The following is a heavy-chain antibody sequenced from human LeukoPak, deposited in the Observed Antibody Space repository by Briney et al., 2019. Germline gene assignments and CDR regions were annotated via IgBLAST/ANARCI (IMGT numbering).Heavy chain of an antibody. V-gene: IGHV3-74*01. Sequence: GGSLRLSCAASGFTFSSYSMNWVRQAPGKGLVWVSRINGDGSSTSYADSVKGRFTISRDNAKNTLYLQMNSLRAEDSAVYYCASAYYHYYFDYWGQGTLVTVSS. CDR1: GFTFSSYS. J-gene: IGHJ4*02. CDR3: ASAYYHYYFDY. D-gene: IGHD3-16*01. CDR2: INGDGSST.